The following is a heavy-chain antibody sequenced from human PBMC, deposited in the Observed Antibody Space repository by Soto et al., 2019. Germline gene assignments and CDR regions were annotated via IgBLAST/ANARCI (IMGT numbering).Heavy chain of an antibody. CDR2: ITGGGST. Sequence: LSCVVSGFSFNYAIIWVRQAPGKGQEWVSGITGGGSTEYAASVKGRFTISRDNSKNTVHLQMNSLRAEDTAMYYCAKDAVYNDGLWLVSDWGQGTLVTVSS. V-gene: IGHV3-23*01. CDR3: AKDAVYNDGLWLVSD. CDR1: GFSFNYA. D-gene: IGHD2-21*01. J-gene: IGHJ4*02.